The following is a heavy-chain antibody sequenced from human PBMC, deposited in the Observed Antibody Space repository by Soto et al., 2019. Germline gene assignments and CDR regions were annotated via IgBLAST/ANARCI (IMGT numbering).Heavy chain of an antibody. Sequence: SVKVSCKASGGTFSSYAISWVRQAPGQGLECMGGIIPIFGTANYAQKFQGRVTITADESTSTAYMELSSLRSEDTAVYYCARRSGYAPYWFDPWGQGTLVTVSS. D-gene: IGHD5-12*01. CDR2: IIPIFGTA. CDR3: ARRSGYAPYWFDP. J-gene: IGHJ5*02. CDR1: GGTFSSYA. V-gene: IGHV1-69*13.